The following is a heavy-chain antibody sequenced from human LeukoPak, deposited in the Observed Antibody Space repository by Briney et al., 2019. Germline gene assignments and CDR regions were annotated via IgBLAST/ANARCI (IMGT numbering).Heavy chain of an antibody. CDR2: INPSGGST. J-gene: IGHJ1*01. V-gene: IGHV1-46*01. D-gene: IGHD1-26*01. Sequence: INPSGGSTSYAQKFQGRVTMTRDTSTSTVYMELSSLRSEDTAVYYCARDLEPSGSYYVGDPAEYFQHWGQGTLVTVSS. CDR3: ARDLEPSGSYYVGDPAEYFQH.